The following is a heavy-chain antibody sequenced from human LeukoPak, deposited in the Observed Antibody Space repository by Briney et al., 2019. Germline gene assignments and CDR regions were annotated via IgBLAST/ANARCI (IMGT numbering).Heavy chain of an antibody. J-gene: IGHJ4*02. Sequence: SETLSLTCTVSGGSTSSGRYYWSWIRQHPGKGLGWIGYIYYSGSAYYNPSLKSRVTISKDTSKTQFSLRLSSVTAADTAVYYCARSYYDTLTGFFFDYWGQGTLVTVSS. CDR2: IYYSGSA. V-gene: IGHV4-31*03. D-gene: IGHD3-9*01. CDR3: ARSYYDTLTGFFFDY. CDR1: GGSTSSGRYY.